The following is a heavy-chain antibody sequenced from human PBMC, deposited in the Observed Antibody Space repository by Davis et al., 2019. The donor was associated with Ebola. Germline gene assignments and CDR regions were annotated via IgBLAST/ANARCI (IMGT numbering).Heavy chain of an antibody. CDR3: ARDLDYDFWSGYYTYYYYGMDV. J-gene: IGHJ6*02. V-gene: IGHV1-69*04. CDR1: GGTFSSYA. Sequence: SVKVSCKASGGTFSSYASSWVRQAPGQGLEWMGRIIPILGIANYAQKLQGRVTMTTDTSTSTAYMELRSLRSDDTAVYYCARDLDYDFWSGYYTYYYYGMDVWGQGTTVTVSS. D-gene: IGHD3-3*01. CDR2: IIPILGIA.